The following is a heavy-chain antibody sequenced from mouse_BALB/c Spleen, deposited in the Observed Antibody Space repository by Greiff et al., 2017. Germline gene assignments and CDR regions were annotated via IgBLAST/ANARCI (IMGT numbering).Heavy chain of an antibody. CDR1: GFTFSDYY. D-gene: IGHD2-14*01. Sequence: EVKLVESGGGLVKPGGSLKLSCAASGFTFSDYYMYWVRQTPEKRLEWVATISDGGSYTYYPDSVKGRFTISRDNAKNNLYLQMSSLKSEDTAMYYCARGDRYEKDAMDYWGQGTSVTVSS. CDR2: ISDGGSYT. J-gene: IGHJ4*01. V-gene: IGHV5-4*02. CDR3: ARGDRYEKDAMDY.